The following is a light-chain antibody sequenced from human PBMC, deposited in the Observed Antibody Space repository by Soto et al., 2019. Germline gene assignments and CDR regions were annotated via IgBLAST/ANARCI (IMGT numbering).Light chain of an antibody. Sequence: DIHMTQSPAALSASVGDRATITCRASQSISSWLAWYQQKPGKAPKLLIYDASSLESGVPSRFSGSRSGTEFTLTISSLQPDDFATYYCQQYSSYSWTFGQGTKVDIK. CDR1: QSISSW. CDR2: DAS. J-gene: IGKJ1*01. V-gene: IGKV1-5*01. CDR3: QQYSSYSWT.